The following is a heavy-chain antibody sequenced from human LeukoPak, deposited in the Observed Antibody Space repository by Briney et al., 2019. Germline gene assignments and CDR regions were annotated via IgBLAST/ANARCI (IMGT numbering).Heavy chain of an antibody. V-gene: IGHV4-34*01. CDR3: ARGLSWYTYFDY. Sequence: SETLSLTCAVYGGSFSGYYWSWIRQRPGKGLEWIGEINHSGSTNYNPSLKSRVTISVDTSKNQFSLKLSSVTAADTAVYYCARGLSWYTYFDYWGQGTLVTVSS. CDR2: INHSGST. D-gene: IGHD6-13*01. J-gene: IGHJ4*02. CDR1: GGSFSGYY.